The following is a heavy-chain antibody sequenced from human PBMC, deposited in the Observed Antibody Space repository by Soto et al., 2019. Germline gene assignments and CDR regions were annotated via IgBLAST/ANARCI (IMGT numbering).Heavy chain of an antibody. CDR3: ARFNTYYYDSSGYFPYYYGMDV. J-gene: IGHJ6*02. V-gene: IGHV4-4*02. D-gene: IGHD3-22*01. Sequence: PSETLSLTCAVSGGSISNSNWWSWVRQPPGKGLEWIGNIYHSGSTNYNPSLKSRVTISVDTSKNQFSLRLSSVTAADTAVYYCARFNTYYYDSSGYFPYYYGMDVWGQGTTVTVSS. CDR2: IYHSGST. CDR1: GGSISNSNW.